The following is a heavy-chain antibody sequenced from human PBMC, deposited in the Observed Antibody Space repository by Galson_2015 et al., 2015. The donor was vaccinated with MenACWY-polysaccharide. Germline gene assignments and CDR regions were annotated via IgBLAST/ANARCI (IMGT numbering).Heavy chain of an antibody. CDR1: GYSFTSQW. V-gene: IGHV5-51*03. CDR3: ARDLYPTTYYSDSSPLSDY. J-gene: IGHJ4*02. D-gene: IGHD3-22*01. Sequence: QSGAEVKKPGESLKISCKGSGYSFTSQWIGWVRQMPGKGLEWMGLIRPGDSSTKYSPSFQGQVTISADKSINNAKNTLYLQMNSLRAEDTAVYYCARDLYPTTYYSDSSPLSDYWGQGTLVTVSS. CDR2: IRPGDSST.